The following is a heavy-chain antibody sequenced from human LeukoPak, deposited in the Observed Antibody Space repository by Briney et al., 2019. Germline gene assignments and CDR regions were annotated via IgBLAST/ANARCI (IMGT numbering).Heavy chain of an antibody. CDR3: ARDPAYCSSTSCYAGPYFDY. V-gene: IGHV4-31*03. CDR2: IYYSGST. D-gene: IGHD2-2*01. Sequence: SQTLSLTCTVSGGSISSGGYSWSWIRQHPGKGLEWIGYIYYSGSTYYNPSLKSRVTISVDTSKNQFSLKLSSVTAADTAVYYCARDPAYCSSTSCYAGPYFDYWGQGTLVTVSS. CDR1: GGSISSGGYS. J-gene: IGHJ4*02.